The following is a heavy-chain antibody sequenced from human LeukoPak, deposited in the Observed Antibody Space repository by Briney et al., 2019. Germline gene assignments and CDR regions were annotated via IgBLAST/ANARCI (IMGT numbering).Heavy chain of an antibody. V-gene: IGHV4-34*01. CDR3: ARGRGRYFDWSQKYAFDI. Sequence: SETLSLTCAVYGGSFSGYYWSWIRQPPGKGLEWIGEINHSGSTNYNPSLKSRVTISVDTSKNQFSLKLSSVTAADTAVYYCARGRGRYFDWSQKYAFDIWGQGTMVTVSS. D-gene: IGHD3-9*01. CDR2: INHSGST. CDR1: GGSFSGYY. J-gene: IGHJ3*02.